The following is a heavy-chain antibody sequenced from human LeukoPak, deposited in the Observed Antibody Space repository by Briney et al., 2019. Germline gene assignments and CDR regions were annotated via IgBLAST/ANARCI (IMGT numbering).Heavy chain of an antibody. V-gene: IGHV3-48*04. CDR3: ARESAGGPDY. CDR2: ISSSGGTI. J-gene: IGHJ4*02. Sequence: PGGSLRLSCAASGFTFSSYSMNWVRQAPGKGLEWVSYISSSGGTIYYADSVRGRFTISRDNAKNSLYLQMNSLTAEDTAIYYCARESAGGPDYWGQGTLVTLST. CDR1: GFTFSSYS.